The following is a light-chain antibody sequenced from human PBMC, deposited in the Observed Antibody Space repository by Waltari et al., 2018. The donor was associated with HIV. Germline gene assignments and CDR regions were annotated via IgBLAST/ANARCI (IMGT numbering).Light chain of an antibody. CDR1: ALPNQY. V-gene: IGLV3-25*03. CDR3: QSADNSSTYKI. CDR2: TDI. J-gene: IGLJ2*01. Sequence: SYELTQPPSVSVSPGQTARITCSGDALPNQYDYWYQQKPGQAPVLVIYTDIERPSGIPERFSGSSSGTTVTLTISGVQAEDEADYYCQSADNSSTYKIFGGGTKLTVL.